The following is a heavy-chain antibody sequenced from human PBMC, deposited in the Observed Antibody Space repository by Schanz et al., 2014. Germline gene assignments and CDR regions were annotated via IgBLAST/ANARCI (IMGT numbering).Heavy chain of an antibody. CDR2: ISYDGSNK. Sequence: VQLVESGGGLVQPGGSLRLSCAASGFTFTGHWMSWVRQAPGKGLEWVAVISYDGSNKYYADSVKGRFTISRDNSKNTLYLQMNSLRTEDTAVYFCAKSYDTSGYSGFDYWGQGTLVTVSS. CDR1: GFTFTGHW. J-gene: IGHJ4*02. CDR3: AKSYDTSGYSGFDY. D-gene: IGHD3-22*01. V-gene: IGHV3-30*18.